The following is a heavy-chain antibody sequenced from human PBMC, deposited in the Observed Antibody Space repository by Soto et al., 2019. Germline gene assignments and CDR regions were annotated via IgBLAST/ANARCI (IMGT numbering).Heavy chain of an antibody. CDR1: GFTFSDHF. J-gene: IGHJ4*02. Sequence: EVLLVESGGGLVQPGGSLRLSCAASGFTFSDHFMDWVRQAPGKGLEWVGRTRNRAHSYTTEYAPSVKGRFTISRDDSKNSLYLQMNSRRTEDTAVYYCARTVCAVGCSHVDYWGQGTLVTVSS. V-gene: IGHV3-72*01. CDR2: TRNRAHSYTT. D-gene: IGHD2-15*01. CDR3: ARTVCAVGCSHVDY.